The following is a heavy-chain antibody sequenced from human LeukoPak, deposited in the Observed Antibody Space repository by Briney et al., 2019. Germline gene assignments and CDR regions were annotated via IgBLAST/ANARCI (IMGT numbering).Heavy chain of an antibody. CDR1: GFTFSIYG. D-gene: IGHD1-26*01. J-gene: IGHJ4*02. CDR2: ISYDGSNK. CDR3: AKGGSYFDQYYFDY. Sequence: GGSLRLSCAASGFTFSIYGMHWVRQAPGKGLEWVAVISYDGSNKYYADSVKGRFTISRDNSKNTLYLQMNSLRAEDSAVYYCAKGGSYFDQYYFDYWGQGTLVTVSS. V-gene: IGHV3-30*18.